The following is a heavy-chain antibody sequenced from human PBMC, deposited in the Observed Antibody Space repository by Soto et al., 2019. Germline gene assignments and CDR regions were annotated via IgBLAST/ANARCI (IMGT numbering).Heavy chain of an antibody. J-gene: IGHJ5*02. D-gene: IGHD3-22*01. CDR1: GFTVSSDY. CDR3: ARENYYYDSSGYLSGWFDP. Sequence: PGGSLRLSCAASGFTVSSDYMSWVRQAPGKGLEWVSVIYSGGSTYYADSVKGRFTISRDNSKNTLYLQMNSLRAEDTAVYYCARENYYYDSSGYLSGWFDPWGQGTLVTVSS. CDR2: IYSGGST. V-gene: IGHV3-53*01.